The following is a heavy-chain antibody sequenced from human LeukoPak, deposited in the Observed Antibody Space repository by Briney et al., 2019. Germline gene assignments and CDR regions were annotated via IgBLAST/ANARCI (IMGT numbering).Heavy chain of an antibody. Sequence: SETLSLTCTVSGGSISSSSYYWGWIREPPGKRLEWIGIIYYTGFPYYNPSLKSRVTISLDTSKNQFSLKLSSVTAADTAVYYCARLYYYDSSGTQGGYNWFDPWGQGTLVTVSS. CDR3: ARLYYYDSSGTQGGYNWFDP. J-gene: IGHJ5*02. CDR1: GGSISSSSYY. D-gene: IGHD3-22*01. CDR2: IYYTGFP. V-gene: IGHV4-39*07.